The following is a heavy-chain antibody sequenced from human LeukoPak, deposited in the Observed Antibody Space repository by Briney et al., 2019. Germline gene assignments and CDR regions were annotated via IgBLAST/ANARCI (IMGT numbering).Heavy chain of an antibody. J-gene: IGHJ4*02. CDR3: ARDRGPYCSGGSCFDY. CDR2: IYNTGST. V-gene: IGHV4-4*07. D-gene: IGHD2-15*01. Sequence: SETLSLICTVSGGSISSYHWSWIQQPAGKGLEWIWRIYNTGSTNYNPSLKSRVTLSLDTSKNQVSLKLSSVTAADTAVYFCARDRGPYCSGGSCFDYWGQGILVTVSS. CDR1: GGSISSYH.